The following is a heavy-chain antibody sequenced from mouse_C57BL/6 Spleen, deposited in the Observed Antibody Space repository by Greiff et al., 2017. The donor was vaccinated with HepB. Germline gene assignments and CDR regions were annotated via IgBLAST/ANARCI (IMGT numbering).Heavy chain of an antibody. CDR2: ISDGGSYT. Sequence: DVKLVESGGGLVKPGGSLKLSCAASGFTFSSYAMSWVCQTPEKRLEWVATISDGGSYTYYPDNVKGRFTISRDNAKNNLYLQMSHLKSEDTAMYYCARGGYYGSRPPDYWGQGTTLTVSS. D-gene: IGHD1-1*01. CDR3: ARGGYYGSRPPDY. J-gene: IGHJ2*01. V-gene: IGHV5-4*03. CDR1: GFTFSSYA.